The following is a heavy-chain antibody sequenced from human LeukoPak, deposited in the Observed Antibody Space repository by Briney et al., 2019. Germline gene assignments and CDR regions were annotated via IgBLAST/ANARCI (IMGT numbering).Heavy chain of an antibody. CDR1: GFTFSSYW. CDR3: AREDGYCSGGNCYSYFVS. V-gene: IGHV3-7*01. J-gene: IGHJ4*02. Sequence: GGSLRLSCAASGFTFSSYWMSWVRQAPGKGLEWVAFIRKRGIETNYVDSVKGRFTITRDNARNSLFLQMNSLRAEDAAVYYCAREDGYCSGGNCYSYFVSWGQGTLVTVSS. CDR2: IRKRGIET. D-gene: IGHD2-15*01.